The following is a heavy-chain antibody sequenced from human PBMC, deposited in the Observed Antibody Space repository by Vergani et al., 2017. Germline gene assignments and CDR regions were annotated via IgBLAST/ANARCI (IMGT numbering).Heavy chain of an antibody. V-gene: IGHV4-39*01. Sequence: QMQLQESGPGLLKASETLSLTCPVSGDSIISRSYYWGWIRKPPGKGLEWIGSIYNSGNGDSSSSLKSRVTISADTSKNQFSLRLTSVTAADTAVYYCASGKYYSDSTSHFRGRYFDVWGRGTLVTVPS. CDR3: ASGKYYSDSTSHFRGRYFDV. CDR2: IYNSGNG. CDR1: GDSIISRSYY. J-gene: IGHJ2*01. D-gene: IGHD3-16*01.